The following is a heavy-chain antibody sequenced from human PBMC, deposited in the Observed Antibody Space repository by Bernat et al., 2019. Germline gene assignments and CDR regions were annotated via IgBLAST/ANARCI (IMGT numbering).Heavy chain of an antibody. CDR3: ESTAAGLDY. Sequence: QVQLVESGGCVVQPARSLRLPRAASRFTFSSYAMHWVRQAPGKWLEWVSVISYDGRNKYYAHSVTCRFTISRDYSKNTLYLHVNSLRAEDTAVYYCESTAAGLDYWGQGTLVTVSS. J-gene: IGHJ4*01. CDR1: RFTFSSYA. V-gene: IGHV3-30-3*01. D-gene: IGHD6-13*01. CDR2: ISYDGRNK.